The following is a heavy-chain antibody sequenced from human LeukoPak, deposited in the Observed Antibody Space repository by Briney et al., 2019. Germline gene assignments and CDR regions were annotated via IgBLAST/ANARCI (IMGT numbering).Heavy chain of an antibody. D-gene: IGHD2-2*02. CDR3: ARGTDTSYFDY. J-gene: IGHJ4*02. Sequence: SETPSLTCVVYGGSFSGYYWSWIRQPPGKGLEWIGEINQSGSTNYNPSLKSRVTISVDTSKNQFSLRVSSVTAADTAVYYCARGTDTSYFDYWGQGTLVTVSS. CDR2: INQSGST. V-gene: IGHV4-34*01. CDR1: GGSFSGYY.